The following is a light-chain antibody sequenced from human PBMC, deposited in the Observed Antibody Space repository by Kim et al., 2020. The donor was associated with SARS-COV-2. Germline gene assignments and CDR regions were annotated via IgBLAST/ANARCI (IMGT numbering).Light chain of an antibody. J-gene: IGLJ2*01. V-gene: IGLV3-1*01. CDR2: QDS. CDR3: QAWDSSTVV. Sequence: SYELTQPPSVSVSPGQTASITCSGDKLGDKYACWYQQKPGQSPVMVIYQDSKRPSGIPERFSGSNSGNTATLPISGTQAMDEADYYCQAWDSSTVVFGGVTQLTVL. CDR1: KLGDKY.